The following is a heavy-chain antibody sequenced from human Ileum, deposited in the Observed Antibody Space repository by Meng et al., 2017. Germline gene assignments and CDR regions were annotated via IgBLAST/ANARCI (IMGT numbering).Heavy chain of an antibody. CDR3: ARGDSYGYVGIDY. V-gene: IGHV7-4-1*02. CDR2: INTNTGNP. CDR1: GYTCTSDA. D-gene: IGHD5-18*01. Sequence: QLLLLQSGAGLKKPGASVKVSCKASGYTCTSDARNWVRHAPGQEREWMGWINTNTGNPTYAQGFTRRFVLSLDASVSTAYLQMSSLKAEDTAVYYCARGDSYGYVGIDYWGQGTLVTVSS. J-gene: IGHJ4*02.